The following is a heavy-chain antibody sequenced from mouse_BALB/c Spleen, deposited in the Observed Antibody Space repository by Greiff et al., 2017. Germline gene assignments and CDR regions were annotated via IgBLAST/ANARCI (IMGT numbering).Heavy chain of an antibody. Sequence: EVKLQESGGGLVQPGGSRKLSCAASGFTFSSFGMHWVRQAPEKGLEWVAYISSGSSTISYADTVKGRFTISRDNPKNTLFLQMTSLRSEDTAMYYCARSRAWFAYWGQGTLVTVSA. V-gene: IGHV5-17*02. D-gene: IGHD3-1*01. CDR3: ARSRAWFAY. CDR2: ISSGSSTI. J-gene: IGHJ3*01. CDR1: GFTFSSFG.